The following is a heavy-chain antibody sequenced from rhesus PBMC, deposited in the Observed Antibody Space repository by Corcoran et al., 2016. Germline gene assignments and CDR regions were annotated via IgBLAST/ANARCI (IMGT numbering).Heavy chain of an antibody. CDR2: IGGSSDST. V-gene: IGHV4-165*01. CDR3: ARGGVVGTTIDY. CDR1: GGSFTTYW. J-gene: IGHJ4*01. D-gene: IGHD1-44*01. Sequence: QMQLQESGPGLVKPSETLSLTCAVSGGSFTTYWWTWIRQPPGKGLEWIGDIGGSSDSTNYNPALKSRVTISKDTSKTQFSLKLSSVTAADTAVYYCARGGVVGTTIDYWGQGVLVTVSS.